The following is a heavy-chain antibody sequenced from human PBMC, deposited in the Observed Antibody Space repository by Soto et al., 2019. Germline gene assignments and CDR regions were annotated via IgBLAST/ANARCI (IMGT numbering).Heavy chain of an antibody. CDR1: GYTFTSYY. J-gene: IGHJ6*02. CDR3: ARDPTIFGVAGQYYYGMDV. Sequence: ASVKVSCKASGYTFTSYYMHWVRQAPGQGLEWMGIINPSGGSTSYAQKFQGRITMTRDTSTSTVYMELSSLRSEDTAVYYCARDPTIFGVAGQYYYGMDVWGQGTTVTVSS. V-gene: IGHV1-46*01. D-gene: IGHD3-3*01. CDR2: INPSGGST.